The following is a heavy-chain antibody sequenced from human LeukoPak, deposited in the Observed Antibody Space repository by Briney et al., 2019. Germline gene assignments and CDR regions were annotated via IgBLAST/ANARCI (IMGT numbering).Heavy chain of an antibody. D-gene: IGHD3-10*01. J-gene: IGHJ4*02. V-gene: IGHV1-24*01. CDR1: GYTLTELS. Sequence: ASVKVSCKVSGYTLTELSMHWVRQAPGKGLEWMGGFDPEDGETIYAQKFQGRVTMTEDTSTDTAYMELSSLRSEDTAVYYCATPTYYYGSGSYYFDYWGRGTLVTVSS. CDR3: ATPTYYYGSGSYYFDY. CDR2: FDPEDGET.